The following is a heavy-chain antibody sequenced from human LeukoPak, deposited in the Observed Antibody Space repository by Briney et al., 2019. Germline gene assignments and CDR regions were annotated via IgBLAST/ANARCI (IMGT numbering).Heavy chain of an antibody. CDR3: AREQFSHTSNFFDN. D-gene: IGHD5-24*01. Sequence: GGSLRLSCAASGFMFDDYAMHWVRQAPGRGLEWVSLISGDAVSSFYADSVRGRFTISRDNNNNSLSLQMHSLTSEDTAFYYCAREQFSHTSNFFDNWGQGILVTVSS. V-gene: IGHV3-43*02. CDR1: GFMFDDYA. CDR2: ISGDAVSS. J-gene: IGHJ4*02.